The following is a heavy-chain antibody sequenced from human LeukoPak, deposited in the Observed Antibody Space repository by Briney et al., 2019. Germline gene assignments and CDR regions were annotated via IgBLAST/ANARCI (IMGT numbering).Heavy chain of an antibody. Sequence: PSGTLSLTCAVYGGSFSGYYWSWIRQPPGKGLEWIGEINHSGSTNYNPSLKSRVTISVDTSKNQFSLKLSSVTAADTAVYYCARHGLWFGELLSWFDPWGQGTLVTVSS. V-gene: IGHV4-34*01. CDR3: ARHGLWFGELLSWFDP. J-gene: IGHJ5*02. CDR1: GGSFSGYY. D-gene: IGHD3-10*01. CDR2: INHSGST.